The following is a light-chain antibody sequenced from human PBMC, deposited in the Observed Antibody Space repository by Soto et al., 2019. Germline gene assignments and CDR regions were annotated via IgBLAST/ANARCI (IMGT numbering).Light chain of an antibody. V-gene: IGKV3-11*01. Sequence: ETVLTQSPATLSLSPGEGATLSCRASQSVSSYLAWYQQKPGQAPRLLIYDASNRATGIPARFSASGSGTDFTLTISSLEPEDFAIYYCQQHTNWPLTFGGGTKVEIK. CDR1: QSVSSY. CDR2: DAS. CDR3: QQHTNWPLT. J-gene: IGKJ4*01.